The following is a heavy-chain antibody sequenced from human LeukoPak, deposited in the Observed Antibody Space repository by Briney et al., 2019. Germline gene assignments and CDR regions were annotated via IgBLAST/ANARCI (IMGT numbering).Heavy chain of an antibody. D-gene: IGHD4-23*01. CDR1: GGSLSSSTYY. V-gene: IGHV4-39*01. CDR3: ARYYGGKSGYYAFDI. Sequence: SETLSLTCIVSGGSLSSSTYYWGWIRQPPGKGLEWIGSIYYSGSAYYNPSLKSRVTISIDTSKNQFSLKMSSVTAADTAVYYCARYYGGKSGYYAFDIWGQGTMVTVSS. CDR2: IYYSGSA. J-gene: IGHJ3*02.